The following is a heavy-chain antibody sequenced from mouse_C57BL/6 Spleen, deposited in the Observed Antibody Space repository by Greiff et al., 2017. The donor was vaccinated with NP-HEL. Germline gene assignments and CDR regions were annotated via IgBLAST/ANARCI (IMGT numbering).Heavy chain of an antibody. CDR1: GFTFSSYA. CDR3: ARDDYDPFAY. J-gene: IGHJ3*01. Sequence: EVQGVESGGGLVKPGGSLKLSCAASGFTFSSYAMSWVRQTPEKRLEWVATISDGGSYTYYPDNVKGRFTISRDNAKNNLYLQMSHLKSEDTAMYYCARDDYDPFAYWGQGTLVTVSA. D-gene: IGHD2-4*01. V-gene: IGHV5-4*01. CDR2: ISDGGSYT.